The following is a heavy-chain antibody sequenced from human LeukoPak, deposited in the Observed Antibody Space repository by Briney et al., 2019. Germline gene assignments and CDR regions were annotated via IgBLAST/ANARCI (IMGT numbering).Heavy chain of an antibody. CDR2: IIPIFGIA. V-gene: IGHV1-69*01. J-gene: IGHJ4*02. Sequence: SSVKVSCKASGGTFSSYAISWVRQAPGQGLEWMGGIIPIFGIANYAQKFQGRVTITADESTSTAYMEVSSLRSEDTAVYYCAGHYYDSSGYIDYWGQGTLVTVSS. D-gene: IGHD3-22*01. CDR3: AGHYYDSSGYIDY. CDR1: GGTFSSYA.